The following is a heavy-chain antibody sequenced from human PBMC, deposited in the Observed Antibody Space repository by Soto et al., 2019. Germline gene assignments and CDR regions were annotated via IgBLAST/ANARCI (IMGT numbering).Heavy chain of an antibody. Sequence: QMQLVQSGAEVKKTGSSVTVSCKALGNTFTYRYLHWVRQAPGQALEWMGWITPFSGDVHYAQKFQERVTITRDRPINSAYRQMSSLRSEPTAMYFFGGGGAGSGAFTWERPDNWGQGTLVPVSS. CDR3: GGGGAGSGAFTWERPDN. V-gene: IGHV1-45*02. D-gene: IGHD3-3*01. CDR1: GNTFTYRY. CDR2: ITPFSGDV. J-gene: IGHJ4*02.